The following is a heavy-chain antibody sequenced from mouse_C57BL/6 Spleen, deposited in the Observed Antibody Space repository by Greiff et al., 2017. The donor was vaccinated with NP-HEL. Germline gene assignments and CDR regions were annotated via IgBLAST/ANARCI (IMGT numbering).Heavy chain of an antibody. CDR2: ISYDGSN. V-gene: IGHV3-6*01. D-gene: IGHD2-2*01. Sequence: DVKLQESGPGLVKPSQSLSLTCSVTGYSITSGYYWNWIRQFPGNKLEWMGYISYDGSNNYNPSLKNRISITRDTSKNQFFLKLNSVTTEDTATYYCARRGGYDDAMDYWGQGTSVTVSS. CDR3: ARRGGYDDAMDY. J-gene: IGHJ4*01. CDR1: GYSITSGYY.